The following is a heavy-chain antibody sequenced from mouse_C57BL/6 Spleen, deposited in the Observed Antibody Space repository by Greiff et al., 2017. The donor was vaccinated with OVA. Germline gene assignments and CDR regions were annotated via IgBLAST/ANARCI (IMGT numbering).Heavy chain of an antibody. J-gene: IGHJ3*01. V-gene: IGHV1-64*01. D-gene: IGHD2-4*01. CDR3: ARGYYDYDAWFAY. Sequence: VQLQQPGAELVKPGASVKLSCKASGYTFTSYWMHWVKQRPGQGLEWIGMIHPNSGSTNYNEKFKSKATLTVDKSSSTAYMQLSSLTSEDSAVYYCARGYYDYDAWFAYWGQGTLVTVSA. CDR2: IHPNSGST. CDR1: GYTFTSYW.